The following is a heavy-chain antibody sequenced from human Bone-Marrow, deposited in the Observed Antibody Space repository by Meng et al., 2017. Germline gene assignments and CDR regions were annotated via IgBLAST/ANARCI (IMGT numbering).Heavy chain of an antibody. V-gene: IGHV1-69*01. J-gene: IGHJ4*02. Sequence: QVQLVQPGAEVETPRSSVKLSCKSSGGAFSSYAFSWVRQAPGQGLEWMGVIIPIFGTANYAQKFQGRVTITAVESTSTDYMELSSLRSEDTAVYYCASMTTVTVDYYFDYWGQGTLVTVSS. CDR1: GGAFSSYA. CDR3: ASMTTVTVDYYFDY. D-gene: IGHD4-17*01. CDR2: IIPIFGTA.